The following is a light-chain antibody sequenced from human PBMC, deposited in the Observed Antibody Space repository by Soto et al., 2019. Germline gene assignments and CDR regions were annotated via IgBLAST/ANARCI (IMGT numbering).Light chain of an antibody. CDR1: QSINVW. CDR2: DVS. V-gene: IGKV1-5*01. CDR3: KQYNSYWT. Sequence: IQMTQSPSTLSASLGDRVTITCRASQSINVWLAWFQQKPGKAPKLLISDVSSLESGVPSRFSGSGFGTEFTLTISSLKPDDVATYYCKQYNSYWTFGQGTRWIS. J-gene: IGKJ1*01.